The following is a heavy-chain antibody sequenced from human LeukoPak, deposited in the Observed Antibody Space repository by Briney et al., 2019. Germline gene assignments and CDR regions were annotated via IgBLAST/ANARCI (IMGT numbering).Heavy chain of an antibody. D-gene: IGHD1-26*01. Sequence: GGSLRLSCAASGFTFSTYSMNWVRQAPGRGLEWVSYISSGSSTIFYADSVKGRFTISRDNAQNSLYLQMSSLRDEDTAVYYCARDQGSLYYFDYWGQGTLVTVSS. CDR2: ISSGSSTI. V-gene: IGHV3-48*02. J-gene: IGHJ4*02. CDR1: GFTFSTYS. CDR3: ARDQGSLYYFDY.